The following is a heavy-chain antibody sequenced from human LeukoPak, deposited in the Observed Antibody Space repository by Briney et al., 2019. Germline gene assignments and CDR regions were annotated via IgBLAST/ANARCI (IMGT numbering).Heavy chain of an antibody. V-gene: IGHV3-21*01. CDR2: ISSSSSYI. Sequence: PGGSLRLSCAASGFTFSSYSMNWVRQAPGKGREWVSSISSSSSYIYYADSVKGRFTISRDNAKNSLYLQMNSLRADDTAVYYCARDRFPCGGNPKYWFDPWGQGTLVTVSS. CDR1: GFTFSSYS. J-gene: IGHJ5*02. CDR3: ARDRFPCGGNPKYWFDP. D-gene: IGHD4-23*01.